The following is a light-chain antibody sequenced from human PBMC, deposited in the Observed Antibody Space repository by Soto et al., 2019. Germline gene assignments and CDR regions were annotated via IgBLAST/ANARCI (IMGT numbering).Light chain of an antibody. CDR2: AAS. J-gene: IGKJ1*01. CDR3: LQDYNYPRT. CDR1: QGIRND. V-gene: IGKV1-6*01. Sequence: AIPMTQSPSSLSASVGDRVTITCRASQGIRNDLGWYQEKPGKAPKLLIYAASSIQSGVSSRFSGSGSGTEFTLTISSLQPEDFATYYCLQDYNYPRTFGQGTKVEIK.